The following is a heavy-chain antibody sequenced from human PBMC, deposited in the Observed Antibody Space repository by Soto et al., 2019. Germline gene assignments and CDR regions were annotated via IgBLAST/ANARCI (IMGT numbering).Heavy chain of an antibody. D-gene: IGHD5-18*01. CDR2: IYSGGST. CDR1: GFTVSSNY. Sequence: EVQLVESGGGLVQPGGSLRLSCAASGFTVSSNYMSWVRQAPGKGLEWGSVIYSGGSTYYADSVKGRFTISRDNSKNTLYLQMNSLRAEDTAVYYCARAGYSYGTGAFDIWGQGTMVTVSS. CDR3: ARAGYSYGTGAFDI. J-gene: IGHJ3*02. V-gene: IGHV3-66*01.